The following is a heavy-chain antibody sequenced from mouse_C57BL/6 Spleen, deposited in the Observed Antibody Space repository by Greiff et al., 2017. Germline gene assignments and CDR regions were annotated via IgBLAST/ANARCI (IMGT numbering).Heavy chain of an antibody. D-gene: IGHD1-1*01. Sequence: QVQLKQSGAELVKPGASVKISCKASGYAFSSYWMNWVKQRPGTGLEWIGQIYPGDGDTNYNVKFKGKATLTADKSSSTAYMQLSSLTSADSAVYFCARVSGSSHGYFDVGGTGTTVTVSS. CDR1: GYAFSSYW. CDR2: IYPGDGDT. J-gene: IGHJ1*03. CDR3: ARVSGSSHGYFDV. V-gene: IGHV1-80*01.